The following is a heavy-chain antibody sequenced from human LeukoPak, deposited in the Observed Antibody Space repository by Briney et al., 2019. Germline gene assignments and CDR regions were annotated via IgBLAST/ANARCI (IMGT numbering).Heavy chain of an antibody. J-gene: IGHJ4*02. D-gene: IGHD5-24*01. Sequence: GGSLRLSYVASGFTVSNTYMTWVRQAPGKGLEWVSVVYSGGRRYNADSVEGRFIISRDNAKNTVYLQMSSLRVEDTAVYYCARGEMATDSTFDYWGQGTLVTVSS. V-gene: IGHV3-66*01. CDR1: GFTVSNTY. CDR2: VYSGGRR. CDR3: ARGEMATDSTFDY.